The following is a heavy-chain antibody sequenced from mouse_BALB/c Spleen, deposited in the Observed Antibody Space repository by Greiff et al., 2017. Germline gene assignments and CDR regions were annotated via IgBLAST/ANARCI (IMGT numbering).Heavy chain of an antibody. Sequence: QVQLQQPGAELVKPGASVKMSCKASGYAFSSYWMNWVKQRPGQGLEWIGQIYPGDGDTNYNGKFKGKATLTADKSSSTAYMQLSSLTSEDSAVYFCAKYDGYSSPFAYWGQGTLVTVSA. V-gene: IGHV1-80*01. CDR2: IYPGDGDT. D-gene: IGHD2-3*01. CDR1: GYAFSSYW. CDR3: AKYDGYSSPFAY. J-gene: IGHJ3*01.